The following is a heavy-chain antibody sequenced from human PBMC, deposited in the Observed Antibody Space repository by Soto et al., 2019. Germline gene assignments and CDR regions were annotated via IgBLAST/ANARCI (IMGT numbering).Heavy chain of an antibody. CDR2: ISYDGSNK. CDR1: GFTFSSYG. CDR3: ARNQPYYYGMDV. Sequence: QVQLVESGGGVVQPGRSLRLSCAASGFTFSSYGMHWVRQAPGKGLEWVAVISYDGSNKYYADSVKGRFTISRDNSNNPLYLQMNSLRSEDTAVYYCARNQPYYYGMDVWGQGTTVTVSS. V-gene: IGHV3-30*03. D-gene: IGHD2-2*01. J-gene: IGHJ6*02.